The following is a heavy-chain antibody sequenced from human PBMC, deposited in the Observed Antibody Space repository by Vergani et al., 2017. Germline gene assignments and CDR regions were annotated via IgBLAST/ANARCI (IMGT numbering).Heavy chain of an antibody. CDR1: GFTFTGYY. CDR3: ARDRLGIEDPRFDY. CDR2: INPNSGGT. J-gene: IGHJ4*02. D-gene: IGHD7-27*01. V-gene: IGHV1-2*02. Sequence: QVQLVESGGGVVQPGRSLRLSCAASGFTFTGYYMHWVRQAPGQGLEWMGWINPNSGGTNYAQKFQGRVTMTRDTPISTAYMELSRLRSDDTAVYYCARDRLGIEDPRFDYWGQGTLVTVSS.